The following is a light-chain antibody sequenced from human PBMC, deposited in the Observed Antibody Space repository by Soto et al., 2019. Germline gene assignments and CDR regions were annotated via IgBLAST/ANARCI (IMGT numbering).Light chain of an antibody. CDR3: SSYTSSSTRPV. J-gene: IGLJ1*01. CDR1: SSDVGGYNY. Sequence: QSVLTQPASVSGSPGQSITISCTGTSSDVGGYNYVSWYQQHPGKAPKLMIYEVSNRPSGVSNRFSGSKSGNTASLTISGLRAEDEADYYCSSYTSSSTRPVFGTGTKVTVL. V-gene: IGLV2-14*01. CDR2: EVS.